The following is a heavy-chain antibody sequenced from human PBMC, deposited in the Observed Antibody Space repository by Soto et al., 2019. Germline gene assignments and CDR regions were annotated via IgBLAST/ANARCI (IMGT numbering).Heavy chain of an antibody. D-gene: IGHD5-18*01. V-gene: IGHV3-73*02. CDR3: SRRRDLTAMDPLDY. CDR1: GFTFSDSA. Sequence: EVQLVESGGGLVQPGGSLKLSCAASGFTFSDSAIHWFRQASGKGLEWVGRIRNQVNAYATIYAKSVKGRFTISRDDSMNTAYLQMNSLRTEDTAVYYCSRRRDLTAMDPLDYWGQGTLLTVSS. J-gene: IGHJ4*02. CDR2: IRNQVNAYAT.